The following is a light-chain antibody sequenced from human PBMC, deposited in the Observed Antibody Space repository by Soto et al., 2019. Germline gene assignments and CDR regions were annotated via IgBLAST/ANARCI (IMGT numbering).Light chain of an antibody. Sequence: IVFTESPATLALSPGERATLSCRASQSVSSYLAWYQQKPGQAPRLLIYDASNRATGIPARFSGSGSGTDFTLTISSLEPEDFAVYYCQQRSNWPPGFGQGTRLE. CDR2: DAS. CDR3: QQRSNWPPG. CDR1: QSVSSY. J-gene: IGKJ5*01. V-gene: IGKV3-11*01.